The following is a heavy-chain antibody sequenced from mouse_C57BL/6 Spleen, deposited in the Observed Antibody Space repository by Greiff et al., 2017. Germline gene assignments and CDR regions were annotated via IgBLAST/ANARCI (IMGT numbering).Heavy chain of an antibody. CDR1: GYAFSSSW. CDR3: ARHEELMDY. V-gene: IGHV1-62-2*01. Sequence: QVQLKESGPELVKPGASVKISCKASGYAFSSSWMHWVKQRPGKGLEWIGWFYPGSGSIKYNEKFKDQDTLTADTSSSTVYLELSRLTSEDSAVYFCARHEELMDYWGQGTSVTVAS. CDR2: FYPGSGSI. J-gene: IGHJ4*01.